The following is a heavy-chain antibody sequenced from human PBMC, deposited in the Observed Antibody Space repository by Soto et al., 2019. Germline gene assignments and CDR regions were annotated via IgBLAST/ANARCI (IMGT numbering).Heavy chain of an antibody. CDR3: AKDRYSSGLNWFDP. CDR1: GFTFSSYG. Sequence: PGGSLRLSCAASGFTFSSYGMHWVRQAPGKGLEWVAVISYDGSNKYYAESVKGRFTISRDNSKNRLYLQMNSLRTEDTAVYYCAKDRYSSGLNWFDPWGQGTLVTVSS. V-gene: IGHV3-30*18. D-gene: IGHD6-19*01. J-gene: IGHJ5*02. CDR2: ISYDGSNK.